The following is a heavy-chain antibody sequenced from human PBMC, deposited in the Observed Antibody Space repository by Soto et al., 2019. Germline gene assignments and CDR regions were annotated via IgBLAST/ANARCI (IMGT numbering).Heavy chain of an antibody. D-gene: IGHD1-1*01. CDR1: GYTFTNYH. V-gene: IGHV1-46*01. CDR2: INPGRGST. J-gene: IGHJ4*02. CDR3: ARISNSLPDY. Sequence: QVQLVQSGAEVKKPGASVKVSCKASGYTFTNYHIHWVRQGPGQGLEWMGIINPGRGSTTYAHKFQGRVTMTRDTSTSTVYMELDSLRSDDTAVYFCARISNSLPDYWGQGTLVTVSS.